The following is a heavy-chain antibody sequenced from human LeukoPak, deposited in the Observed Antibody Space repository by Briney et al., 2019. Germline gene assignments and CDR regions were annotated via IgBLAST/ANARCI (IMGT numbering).Heavy chain of an antibody. CDR2: ISYDGSNK. V-gene: IGHV3-30-3*01. CDR3: ARDYYDSSGYTPGDAFDI. D-gene: IGHD3-22*01. Sequence: GSLRLSCAASGFTFSSYAMHWVRQAPGKGLEWVAVISYDGSNKYYVDSVKGRFTISRDNSKNTLYLQMNSLRAEDTAVYYCARDYYDSSGYTPGDAFDIWGQGTMVTVSS. CDR1: GFTFSSYA. J-gene: IGHJ3*02.